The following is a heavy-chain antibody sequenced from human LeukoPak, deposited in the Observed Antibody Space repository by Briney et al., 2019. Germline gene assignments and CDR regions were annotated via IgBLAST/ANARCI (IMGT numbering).Heavy chain of an antibody. CDR1: GGSISSSSYC. Sequence: SETLSLTCTVSGGSISSSSYCWGWIRQPPGKGLEWIGSIYYSGSTYYNPSLKSRVTISIDTSKNQFSLKLSSVTAADTAVYYCARLLGLDSSGYYLSAFDIWGQGTLVTVSS. J-gene: IGHJ3*02. D-gene: IGHD3-22*01. V-gene: IGHV4-39*01. CDR2: IYYSGST. CDR3: ARLLGLDSSGYYLSAFDI.